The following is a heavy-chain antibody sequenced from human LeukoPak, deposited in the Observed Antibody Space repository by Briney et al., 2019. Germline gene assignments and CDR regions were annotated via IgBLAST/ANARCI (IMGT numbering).Heavy chain of an antibody. D-gene: IGHD3-10*01. Sequence: SETLPLTCAVYGGSFSGYYWSWIRQPPGKGLEWIGEINHSGSTNYNPSLKSRVTISVDTSKNQFSLKLSSVTAADTAAYYCARGHYYGSGSYLGHYYYYGMDVWGQGTTVTVSS. J-gene: IGHJ6*02. CDR1: GGSFSGYY. V-gene: IGHV4-34*01. CDR3: ARGHYYGSGSYLGHYYYYGMDV. CDR2: INHSGST.